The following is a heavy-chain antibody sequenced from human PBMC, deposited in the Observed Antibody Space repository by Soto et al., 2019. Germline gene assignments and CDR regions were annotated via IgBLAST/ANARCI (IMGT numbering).Heavy chain of an antibody. D-gene: IGHD3-3*01. CDR2: ISYDGSNK. CDR1: GFTFSSYG. J-gene: IGHJ6*02. Sequence: GGSLRLSCAASGFTFSSYGMHWVRQAPGKGLGWVAVISYDGSNKYYADSVKGRFTISRDNSKNTLYLQMNSLRAEDTAVYYCATGPGGFWSGYPRGGMDVWGQGTTVTVSS. CDR3: ATGPGGFWSGYPRGGMDV. V-gene: IGHV3-30*03.